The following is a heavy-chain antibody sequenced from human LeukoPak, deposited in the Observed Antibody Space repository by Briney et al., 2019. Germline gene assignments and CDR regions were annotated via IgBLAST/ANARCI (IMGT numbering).Heavy chain of an antibody. CDR2: ISGSGNTV. V-gene: IGHV3-11*04. CDR1: GFTFTDYY. CDR3: ARVVGGKIPDYYYMDV. J-gene: IGHJ6*03. D-gene: IGHD4-23*01. Sequence: PEGSLRLSCAASGFTFTDYYMAWIRLAPGKGLEWVSFISGSGNTVYYADSVKGRFTISRDNAKNSLYLQMNSLRAEDTAVYYCARVVGGKIPDYYYMDVWGKGTTVTVSS.